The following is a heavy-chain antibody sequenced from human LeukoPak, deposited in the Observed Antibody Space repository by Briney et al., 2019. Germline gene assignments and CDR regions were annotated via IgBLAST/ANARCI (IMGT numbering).Heavy chain of an antibody. V-gene: IGHV3-7*01. Sequence: GESLRLSCAASGFTSTTYWLGWVRQPPGKGLEWVANIKQDGSEQYYVDSVKGRFTISRDNAKNSLYLQMNSLRIEDTAVYYCARDIVGTPWGQGILVTVSS. CDR2: IKQDGSEQ. J-gene: IGHJ4*02. D-gene: IGHD1-26*01. CDR3: ARDIVGTP. CDR1: GFTSTTYW.